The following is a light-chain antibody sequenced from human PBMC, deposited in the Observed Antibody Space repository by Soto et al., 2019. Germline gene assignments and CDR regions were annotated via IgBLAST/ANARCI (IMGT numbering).Light chain of an antibody. CDR1: QSVSSSY. CDR2: GAS. J-gene: IGKJ1*01. CDR3: QHCDRSPERWT. Sequence: EIVLTQSPGTLSLSPGERATLSCRASQSVSSSYLAWYQQKPGQAPSLLIYGASRRATGIPDRFSGSGSGTDFSLTISRLEPENFAVYYCQHCDRSPERWTFGQGTKVDI. V-gene: IGKV3-20*01.